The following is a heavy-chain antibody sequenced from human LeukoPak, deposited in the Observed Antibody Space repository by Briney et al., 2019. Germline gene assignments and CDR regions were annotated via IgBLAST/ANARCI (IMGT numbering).Heavy chain of an antibody. CDR2: IYTSGST. D-gene: IGHD1-26*01. V-gene: IGHV4-61*02. J-gene: IGHJ4*02. Sequence: SQTLSLTCSVSGGSISSGSYFWSWIRQPAGKGLEWIGRIYTSGSTNYNPSLKSRVTISVDTSKNQFSLKLSSVTAADTAVYYCARVVGAMSFDYWGQGTLVTVSS. CDR1: GGSISSGSYF. CDR3: ARVVGAMSFDY.